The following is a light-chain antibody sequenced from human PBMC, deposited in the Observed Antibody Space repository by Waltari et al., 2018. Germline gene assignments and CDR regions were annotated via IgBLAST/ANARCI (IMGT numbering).Light chain of an antibody. V-gene: IGLV2-14*03. CDR3: GSYTRSRTLV. J-gene: IGLJ2*01. CDR1: SSDIGNYNY. CDR2: DVS. Sequence: QSALTQPASVSGSPGQSITISCTGSSSDIGNYNYVPWYQQHPGKAPKLIIYDVSNRPTGVSNRFSGSKSGNTASLTISGLQAEDEANYYCGSYTRSRTLVFGGGTKLTVL.